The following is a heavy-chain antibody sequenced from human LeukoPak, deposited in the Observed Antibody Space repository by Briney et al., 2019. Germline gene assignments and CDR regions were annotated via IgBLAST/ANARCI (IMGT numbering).Heavy chain of an antibody. CDR3: ARGRHDITMIVVVMTSVSYYLDV. CDR2: INPSGST. CDR1: GGSISSSSYY. J-gene: IGHJ6*03. Sequence: PSETLSLTCTVSGGSISSSSYYWGWIRQPPGKGLEWIGDINPSGSTYYNPSLKSRLTISVDTSKNQFSLKLRSVTAADTAVYYCARGRHDITMIVVVMTSVSYYLDVWGKGTTVTVS. V-gene: IGHV4-39*07. D-gene: IGHD3-22*01.